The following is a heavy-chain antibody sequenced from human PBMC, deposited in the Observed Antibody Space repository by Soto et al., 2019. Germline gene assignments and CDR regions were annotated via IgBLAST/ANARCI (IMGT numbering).Heavy chain of an antibody. J-gene: IGHJ6*02. CDR3: ARGSYSDFYGMDV. CDR2: ISSSSSTI. V-gene: IGHV3-48*02. D-gene: IGHD1-26*01. CDR1: EFTFNTYN. Sequence: EVQLVESGGGLVQPGGSLRLSCAASEFTFNTYNMNWVRQAPGKGLEWISYISSSSSTIHYAHSVKGRFTISRDNAKNSLYVQMSSLRDEDTAVYYCARGSYSDFYGMDVWGQGTTVTVSS.